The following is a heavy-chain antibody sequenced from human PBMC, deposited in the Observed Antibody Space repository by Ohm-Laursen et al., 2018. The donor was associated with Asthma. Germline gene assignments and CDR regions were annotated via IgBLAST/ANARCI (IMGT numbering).Heavy chain of an antibody. CDR2: IYYSGST. CDR1: GGSISSGGYY. CDR3: ARDRPVNYYDSSGYWGYYYYGMDV. V-gene: IGHV4-31*03. Sequence: PSETLSLTCTVSGGSISSGGYYWSWIRQHPGKGLEWIGYIYYSGSTYYNPSLKSRVTISVDTSKNQFSLKLSSVTAADTAVYYCARDRPVNYYDSSGYWGYYYYGMDVWGQGTTVTVSS. D-gene: IGHD3-22*01. J-gene: IGHJ6*02.